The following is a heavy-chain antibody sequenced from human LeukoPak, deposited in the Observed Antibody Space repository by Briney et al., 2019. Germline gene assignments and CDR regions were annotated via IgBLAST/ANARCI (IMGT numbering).Heavy chain of an antibody. CDR3: ARAAYDSSGYLTL. D-gene: IGHD3-22*01. V-gene: IGHV3-33*08. CDR2: IWYDGTNK. CDR1: GLTFSSSW. J-gene: IGHJ4*02. Sequence: GGSLRLSCAVSGLTFSSSWMHWVRQAPGKGLEWVAVIWYDGTNKYYADSVKGRFTISRDNSKNTLFLQMNSLRAEDTAVYYCARAAYDSSGYLTLWGQGTLVTVSS.